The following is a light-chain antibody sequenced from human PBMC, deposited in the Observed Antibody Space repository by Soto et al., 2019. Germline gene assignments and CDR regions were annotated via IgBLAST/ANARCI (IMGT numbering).Light chain of an antibody. J-gene: IGLJ2*01. V-gene: IGLV2-14*01. Sequence: QSALTQPASVSGSPGQSITISCTRTSSDVGGYNYVSWYQQHPGKAPKLMIYEVSNRPSGVSNRFSGSKSGNTASLTISGLQAEDEADYYCRSYKSSSTLVFGGGTKLTV. CDR1: SSDVGGYNY. CDR2: EVS. CDR3: RSYKSSSTLV.